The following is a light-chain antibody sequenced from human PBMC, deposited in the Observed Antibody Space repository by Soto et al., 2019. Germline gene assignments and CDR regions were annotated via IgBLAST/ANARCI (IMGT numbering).Light chain of an antibody. V-gene: IGLV2-14*01. CDR1: ISDVGGYNY. CDR3: SSFTSSTAVV. J-gene: IGLJ2*01. CDR2: QVT. Sequence: QSALTQPASVSGSPGQSITISCTGTISDVGGYNYVSWYQHHPGKAPKLMISQVTNRPSGVSNRFSGSKSGNTASLTISGLQAEDEADYYCSSFTSSTAVVFGGGTKLSVL.